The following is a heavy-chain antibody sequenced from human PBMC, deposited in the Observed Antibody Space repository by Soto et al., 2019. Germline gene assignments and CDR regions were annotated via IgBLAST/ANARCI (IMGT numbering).Heavy chain of an antibody. Sequence: SVKVSCKSFGFTSSRSAVLWVRQARGQRLEWIGWVVVGSGYTNYAQKFQERVTITTDMPTSTVYMELSSLRSDDTGVYYCTAPTVTTPGYYYGADVWGQGTSVTVSS. CDR2: VVVGSGYT. CDR1: GFTSSRSA. D-gene: IGHD4-17*01. J-gene: IGHJ6*02. V-gene: IGHV1-58*01. CDR3: TAPTVTTPGYYYGADV.